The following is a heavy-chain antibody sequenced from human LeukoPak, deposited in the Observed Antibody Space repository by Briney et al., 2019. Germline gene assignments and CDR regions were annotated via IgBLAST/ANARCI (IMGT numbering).Heavy chain of an antibody. D-gene: IGHD5-18*01. V-gene: IGHV4-38-2*02. CDR2: INHSGST. Sequence: PSETLSLTCTVSGYSISSGYYWGWIRQPPGKGLEWIREINHSGSTNYNPSLKSRVTISVDTSKNQFSLKLSSVTAADTAVYYCARGVWLPDYWGQGTLVTVSS. CDR3: ARGVWLPDY. J-gene: IGHJ4*02. CDR1: GYSISSGYY.